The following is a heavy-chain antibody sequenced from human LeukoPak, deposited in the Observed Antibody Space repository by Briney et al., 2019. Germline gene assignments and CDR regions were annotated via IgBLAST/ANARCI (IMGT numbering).Heavy chain of an antibody. V-gene: IGHV3-64*04. CDR3: AKRASGSGTSLYYFDY. J-gene: IGHJ4*02. D-gene: IGHD3-10*01. Sequence: GGSLRLSCSASGFTLSTYAMHWVRQAPGKGLEHVSVISGNGGSTYYADSVKGRFTISRDNSKNTLYLQMNSLRAEDTAVYYCAKRASGSGTSLYYFDYWGQGTLVTVSS. CDR2: ISGNGGST. CDR1: GFTLSTYA.